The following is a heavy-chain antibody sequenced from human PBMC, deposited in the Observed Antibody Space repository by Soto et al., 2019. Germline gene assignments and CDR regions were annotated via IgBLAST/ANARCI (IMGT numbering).Heavy chain of an antibody. CDR2: IKSKTDGGTT. Sequence: EVQLVESGGGLVKPGGSLRLSCAASGFTFSNAWMSWVRQAPGKGLEWVGRIKSKTDGGTTDYAAPVKGRFTISRDDSKNTLYLQMNSLKTEDTAVYYCTTDPKWLTKLDYWGQGTLVTVSS. CDR3: TTDPKWLTKLDY. D-gene: IGHD6-19*01. CDR1: GFTFSNAW. J-gene: IGHJ4*02. V-gene: IGHV3-15*01.